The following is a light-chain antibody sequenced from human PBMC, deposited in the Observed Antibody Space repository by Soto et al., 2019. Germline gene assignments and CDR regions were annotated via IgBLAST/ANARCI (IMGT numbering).Light chain of an antibody. CDR2: EVT. Sequence: QSALTQPASVSGSLGQSITISCTGTSSDVGGYNYVSWYQQHPGKDPKVVIFEVTKRPSGVSSRFSGSKSGNTASLTVSGLQAEDEGDYYCSSYTSSRTVLFGGGSKLTVL. CDR1: SSDVGGYNY. V-gene: IGLV2-14*01. J-gene: IGLJ2*01. CDR3: SSYTSSRTVL.